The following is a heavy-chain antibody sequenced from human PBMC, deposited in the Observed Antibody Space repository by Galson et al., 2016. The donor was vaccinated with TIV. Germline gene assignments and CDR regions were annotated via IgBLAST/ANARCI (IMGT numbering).Heavy chain of an antibody. D-gene: IGHD2-2*01. CDR1: GYTFTSYH. Sequence: SVKVSCKASGYTFTSYHLHWVRQAPGQGLEWMGIIKDTGVTTTYPQRFQGRLTITRDTSTTTVCMELSSLRSEDTAVYYCAREMPATFFFDYWGQGTLVTVSS. V-gene: IGHV1-46*01. J-gene: IGHJ4*02. CDR2: IKDTGVTT. CDR3: AREMPATFFFDY.